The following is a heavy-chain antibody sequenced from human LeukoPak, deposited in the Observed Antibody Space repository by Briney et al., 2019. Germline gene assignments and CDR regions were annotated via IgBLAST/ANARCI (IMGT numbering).Heavy chain of an antibody. J-gene: IGHJ4*02. CDR1: GVSISSYY. V-gene: IGHV4-59*01. CDR3: ARHRGGTTYGF. D-gene: IGHD5-24*01. CDR2: IFHSGST. Sequence: SETLSLTCSDSGVSISSYYYSWIRQPPGKGLEWIGCIFHSGSTTYNSSLKSRVIMSVDTSKNQFFLQLSSVTAADTAVYYCARHRGGTTYGFWGQGTLVTVSS.